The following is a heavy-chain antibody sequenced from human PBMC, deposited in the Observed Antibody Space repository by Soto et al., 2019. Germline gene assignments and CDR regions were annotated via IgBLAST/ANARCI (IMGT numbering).Heavy chain of an antibody. CDR1: GFTVSTKY. D-gene: IGHD6-19*01. CDR3: ARDLAAVPGTFDS. CDR2: IYAAGTT. Sequence: PGGSLRLSCEASGFTVSTKYMNWVRQAPGKGLEWVSVIYAAGTTYYTDSVKGRFTVSRDNAKNSLYLQMNSLRAEDTAVYYCARDLAAVPGTFDSWGQGTLVTVSS. V-gene: IGHV3-66*01. J-gene: IGHJ4*02.